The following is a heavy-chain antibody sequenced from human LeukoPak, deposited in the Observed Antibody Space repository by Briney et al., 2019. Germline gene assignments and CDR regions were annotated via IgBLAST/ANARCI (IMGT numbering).Heavy chain of an antibody. J-gene: IGHJ6*03. V-gene: IGHV3-23*01. CDR2: ISGSGGST. CDR1: GFTFSSYA. CDR3: TSDYGLYYYYMAL. D-gene: IGHD4/OR15-4a*01. Sequence: GGSLRLSCAASGFTFSSYAMSWVRQAPGKGLEWVSAISGSGGSTYYADSVKGRFTISRDNSKDMLYLQMNDLRAEDTAVYYCTSDYGLYYYYMALWGKGTTVTVS.